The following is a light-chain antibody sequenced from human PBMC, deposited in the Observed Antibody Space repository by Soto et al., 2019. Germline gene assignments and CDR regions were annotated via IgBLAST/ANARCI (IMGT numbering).Light chain of an antibody. CDR1: QSVSSSY. CDR2: GAS. Sequence: EIVLTQSPGTLSLSPGERATLSCRASQSVSSSYLAWYQQKPGQAPRLLIYGASSRATGIPDRFSGSGSGTXXTLTISRLEPEDFAVYYCQQYGSSPWTFGQGTKVEIK. V-gene: IGKV3-20*01. CDR3: QQYGSSPWT. J-gene: IGKJ1*01.